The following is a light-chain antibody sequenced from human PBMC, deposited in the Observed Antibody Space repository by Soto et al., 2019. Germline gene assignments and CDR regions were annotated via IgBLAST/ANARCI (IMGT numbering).Light chain of an antibody. CDR1: SSDVGTYSL. J-gene: IGLJ3*02. V-gene: IGLV2-23*01. Sequence: QSVLTQPASVSGSPGQSITISCTGTSSDVGTYSLVSWYQQHPGKAPKVIIYQATKRPSGISYRFSGSKSGNTASLTISGLQAEDEAHYYCCSYGGSRRNWVFGGGTKLTVL. CDR3: CSYGGSRRNWV. CDR2: QAT.